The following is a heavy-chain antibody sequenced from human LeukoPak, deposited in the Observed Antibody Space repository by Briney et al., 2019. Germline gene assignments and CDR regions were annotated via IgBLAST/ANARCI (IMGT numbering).Heavy chain of an antibody. CDR1: GYTLTELS. CDR2: FDPEDGET. Sequence: ASVKVSCKVSGYTLTELSMHWVRQAPGKGLEWMGGFDPEDGETIYAQKFQGRVTMTEDTSTDTAYMELSSLRSKDTAVYYCATDSTRSRDYYYYGMDVWGQGTTVTVSS. CDR3: ATDSTRSRDYYYYGMDV. J-gene: IGHJ6*02. V-gene: IGHV1-24*01. D-gene: IGHD1-26*01.